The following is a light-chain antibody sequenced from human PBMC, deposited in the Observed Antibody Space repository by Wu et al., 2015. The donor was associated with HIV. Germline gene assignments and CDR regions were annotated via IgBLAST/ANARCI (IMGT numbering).Light chain of an antibody. CDR3: QQYGTWLT. Sequence: EIVLTQSPGTLSLSPGERATLSCRASESVNSNYLAWYQQKPGQAPRLLIYDAASRATGIPDRFSGSGSGTDFTLTISRLEPEDFAVYYCQQYGTWLTFGGGTKVEDQT. CDR1: ESVNSNY. V-gene: IGKV3-20*01. CDR2: DAA. J-gene: IGKJ4*01.